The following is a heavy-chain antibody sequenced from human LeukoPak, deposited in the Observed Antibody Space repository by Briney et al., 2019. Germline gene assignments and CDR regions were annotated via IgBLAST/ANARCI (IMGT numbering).Heavy chain of an antibody. CDR3: ARSIMYGDHGEDI. D-gene: IGHD4-17*01. CDR2: INSVGGTT. CDR1: GFNFNSYS. V-gene: IGHV3-48*04. Sequence: GGSLRLSCEASGFNFNSYSFNWVRQAPGKGLEWISCINSVGGTTFYADSVKGRFTISRDNAKNTVYLQMDSLRAEDAAIYYCARSIMYGDHGEDIWGQGTVVAVSS. J-gene: IGHJ3*02.